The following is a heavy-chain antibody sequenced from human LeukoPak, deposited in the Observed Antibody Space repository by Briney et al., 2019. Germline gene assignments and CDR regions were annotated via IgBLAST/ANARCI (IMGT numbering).Heavy chain of an antibody. Sequence: ASVKVSCKASGYTFTSYYIDWVRQAPGQGLEWMGVISPSGGSTRYAQKFQGRVTMTGDPSTRTVYMELSSLTSDDTAVYYCARGTRDAYWGQGTPVTVSS. CDR1: GYTFTSYY. CDR2: ISPSGGST. CDR3: ARGTRDAY. D-gene: IGHD5-24*01. J-gene: IGHJ4*02. V-gene: IGHV1-46*01.